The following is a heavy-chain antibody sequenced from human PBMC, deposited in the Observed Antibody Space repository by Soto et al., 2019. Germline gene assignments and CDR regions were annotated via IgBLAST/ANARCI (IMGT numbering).Heavy chain of an antibody. J-gene: IGHJ4*02. CDR2: MNPNSGNT. D-gene: IGHD1-26*01. V-gene: IGHV1-8*01. Sequence: ASVKVSCKASGYTFTSYYINWVLQATGQGLEWMGWMNPNSGNTGYAQKFQGRVTMTRNTSISTAYMELSSLRSEDTAVYYCARRRSGSYYRNPIDYWGQGTLVTVSS. CDR1: GYTFTSYY. CDR3: ARRRSGSYYRNPIDY.